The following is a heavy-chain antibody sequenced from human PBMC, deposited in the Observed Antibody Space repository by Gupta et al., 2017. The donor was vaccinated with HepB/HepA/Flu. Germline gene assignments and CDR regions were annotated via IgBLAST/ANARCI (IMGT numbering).Heavy chain of an antibody. J-gene: IGHJ4*02. Sequence: EVQLLESGGGSVQPGGSLRLSCAASGFTFRGYAMSWVRQAPGKGLEWVSGISGSGSSTYYADSVKVRFTISRDNSKNSLYLQMNSLKAEDTAVYYCAKIVDCSSSSCYKGGQFDYWGQGTLVTVSS. V-gene: IGHV3-23*01. CDR1: GFTFRGYA. CDR2: ISGSGSST. D-gene: IGHD2-2*02. CDR3: AKIVDCSSSSCYKGGQFDY.